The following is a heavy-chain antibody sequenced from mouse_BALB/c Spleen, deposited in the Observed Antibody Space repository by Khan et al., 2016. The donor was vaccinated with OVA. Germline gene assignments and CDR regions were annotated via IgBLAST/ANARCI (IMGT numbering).Heavy chain of an antibody. CDR3: ARNSYMYDFTY. J-gene: IGHJ3*01. CDR2: IWSGGNT. Sequence: QVQLKESGPGLVQPSQSLSITCTVSGFSLTTYGIHWVRQSPGKGLEWLGLIWSGGNTDYNAAFISRLSISKANSKSQVFFKMNSLQAEDTAIYYCARNSYMYDFTYWGQGTLVTVSA. D-gene: IGHD2-14*01. V-gene: IGHV2-4-1*01. CDR1: GFSLTTYG.